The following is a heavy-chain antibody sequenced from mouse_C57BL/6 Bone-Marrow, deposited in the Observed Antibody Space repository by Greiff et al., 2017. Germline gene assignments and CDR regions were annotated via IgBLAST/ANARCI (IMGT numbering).Heavy chain of an antibody. CDR3: ARDADSSGSWFAY. CDR1: GFTFSDFY. V-gene: IGHV7-1*01. J-gene: IGHJ3*01. CDR2: SRNKANDYTT. D-gene: IGHD3-2*02. Sequence: EVKVVESGGGLVQSGRSLRLSCATSGFTFSDFYMEWVRQAPGKGLEWIAASRNKANDYTTEYSASVKGRFIVSRDTSQGILYLQMNALRAEDTAIYYCARDADSSGSWFAYWGQGTLVTVSA.